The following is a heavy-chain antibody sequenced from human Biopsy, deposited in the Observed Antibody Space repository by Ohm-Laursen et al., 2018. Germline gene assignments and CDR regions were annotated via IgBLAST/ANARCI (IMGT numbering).Heavy chain of an antibody. CDR2: ISSSSDNI. CDR3: ARSRGSSGIATIYYYGMDV. Sequence: SLRLSCTASGFIFSNYWMSWVRQTPGKGLEWVSTISSSSDNIYYVDSVKGRFTISRDNAKNSLYLQMNSLRAEDTAVYYCARSRGSSGIATIYYYGMDVWGQGTTVTVSS. CDR1: GFIFSNYW. J-gene: IGHJ6*02. D-gene: IGHD3-10*01. V-gene: IGHV3-21*01.